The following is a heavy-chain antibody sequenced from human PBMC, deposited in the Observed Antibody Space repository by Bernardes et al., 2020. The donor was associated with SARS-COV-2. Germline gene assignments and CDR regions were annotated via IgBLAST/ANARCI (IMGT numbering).Heavy chain of an antibody. CDR1: GFTFSSFS. CDR2: IRGTSGII. CDR3: AREWAIFGVYYYGMDV. V-gene: IGHV3-48*02. Sequence: GGSLRLSCAASGFTFSSFSMNWVRQAPGKGLEWVSYIRGTSGIIYYADSVKGRFTISRDNAKNSLYLQMNSLRDEDTAVYYCAREWAIFGVYYYGMDVWGQGTTVTVSS. D-gene: IGHD3-3*01. J-gene: IGHJ6*02.